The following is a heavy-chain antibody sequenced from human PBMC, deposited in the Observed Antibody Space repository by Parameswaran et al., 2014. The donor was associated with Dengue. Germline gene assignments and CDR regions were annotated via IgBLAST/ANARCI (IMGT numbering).Heavy chain of an antibody. V-gene: IGHV3-74*01. J-gene: IGHJ6*02. CDR3: ARDGVGMDV. D-gene: IGHD3-16*01. CDR2: INSDGSST. Sequence: VRQAPGKGLVWVSRINSDGSSTSYADSVKGRFTISRDNAKNTLYLQMNSLRAEDTAVYYCARDGVGMDVWGQGTTVTVSS.